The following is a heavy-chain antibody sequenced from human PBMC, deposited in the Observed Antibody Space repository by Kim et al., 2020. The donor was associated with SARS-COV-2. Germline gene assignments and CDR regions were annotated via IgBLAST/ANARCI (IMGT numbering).Heavy chain of an antibody. CDR2: KT. CDR3: ARDMNPTVYDY. D-gene: IGHD4-4*01. J-gene: IGHJ4*02. V-gene: IGHV1-3*01. Sequence: KTKYPPKFPGRVTITRDPSANTAYMDLRSLTFEDTAIYYCARDMNPTVYDYWGQGTLVTVSS.